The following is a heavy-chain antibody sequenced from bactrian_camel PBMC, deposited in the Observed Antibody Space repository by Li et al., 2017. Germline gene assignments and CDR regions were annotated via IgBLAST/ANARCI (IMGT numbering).Heavy chain of an antibody. J-gene: IGHJ4*01. CDR2: IYSGIT. Sequence: VQLVESGGGLVQPGGSLTLSCAASGFTFSDGAMTWVRQAPGKGLEWVATIYSGITYYADSVKGRFTISGDNAKSTVYLQLNSLKSEDTARYYCASGLDVMDWRKGGQGTQVTVS. V-gene: IGHV3S40*01. D-gene: IGHD1*01. CDR1: GFTFSDGA. CDR3: ASGLDVMDWRK.